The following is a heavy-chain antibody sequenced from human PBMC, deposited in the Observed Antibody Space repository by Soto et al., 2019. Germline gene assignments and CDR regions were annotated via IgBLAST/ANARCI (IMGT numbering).Heavy chain of an antibody. Sequence: SQTLSLTCAISGGSVSSSSVAWNWVRKSPSRGLEWQGRTYDRTKDYVVFVKGRITINADISKNQFSLQLISLTPKDIATYDCARGRLNAFDVWDQGTMVTVSS. CDR2: TYDRTK. V-gene: IGHV6-1*01. CDR1: GGSVSSSSVA. J-gene: IGHJ3*01. CDR3: ARGRLNAFDV.